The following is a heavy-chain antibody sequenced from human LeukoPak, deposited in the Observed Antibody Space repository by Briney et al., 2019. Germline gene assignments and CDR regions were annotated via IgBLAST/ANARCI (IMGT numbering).Heavy chain of an antibody. J-gene: IGHJ4*02. CDR2: ISSSSSYI. CDR3: ARGQQQAYYFDY. CDR1: GFTFSSYS. Sequence: GGSLRLSCAASGFTFSSYSMNWDRQAPGKGLEWVSSISSSSSYIYYADSVKGRFTISRDNAKNSLYLQMNSLRAEDTAVYYCARGQQQAYYFDYWGQGTLVTVSS. V-gene: IGHV3-21*01. D-gene: IGHD6-13*01.